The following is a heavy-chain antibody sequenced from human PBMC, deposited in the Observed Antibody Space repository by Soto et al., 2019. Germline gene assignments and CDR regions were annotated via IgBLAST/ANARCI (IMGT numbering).Heavy chain of an antibody. CDR3: ARDSYSSGCDY. CDR2: IWYDGSNK. D-gene: IGHD6-19*01. CDR1: GFIFSSYG. V-gene: IGHV3-33*01. J-gene: IGHJ4*02. Sequence: GGSLRLTCAASGFIFSSYGMHWVRQAPGKGLEWVAVIWYDGSNKYYADSVKGRFTISRDNSKNTLYLQMNSLRADDTAVYYCARDSYSSGCDYWGQGTLVTVSS.